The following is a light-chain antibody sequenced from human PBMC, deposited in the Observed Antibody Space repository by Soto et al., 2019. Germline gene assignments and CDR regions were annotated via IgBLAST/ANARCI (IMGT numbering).Light chain of an antibody. CDR2: GAS. CDR1: QSISGT. J-gene: IGKJ1*01. V-gene: IGKV3-15*01. CDR3: QQYNNWPWT. Sequence: EIVMTQSPATLSVSPGGRATLSCRASQSISGTLAWYQQKPGQAPRLLIHGASTRAPGFPARFSGSGSGTDFTLTISSMQSEDFAVYYCQQYNNWPWTFGQGTKVDIK.